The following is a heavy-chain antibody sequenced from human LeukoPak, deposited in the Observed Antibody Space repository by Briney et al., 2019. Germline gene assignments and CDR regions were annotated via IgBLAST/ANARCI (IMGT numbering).Heavy chain of an antibody. Sequence: GRSLRLSCAASGFTFSSYDMHWVRQAPGKGLEWVAIISYDGNNKYYADSVKGRFTISRDNSKNTLYLQMNTLRVEDTAAYYCAKRNGFWGQGTLVTVSS. V-gene: IGHV3-30*18. D-gene: IGHD1-1*01. CDR1: GFTFSSYD. J-gene: IGHJ4*02. CDR3: AKRNGF. CDR2: ISYDGNNK.